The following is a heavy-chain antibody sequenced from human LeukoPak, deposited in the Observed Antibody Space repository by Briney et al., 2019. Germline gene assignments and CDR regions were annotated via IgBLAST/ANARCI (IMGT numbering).Heavy chain of an antibody. Sequence: ASVKVSCKASDYTFSSYGIHWVRQAPGQGPEWTGWISAYNGNRDYALKFQGRVTMATDTSTNTAQMELRSLRSDDTAVYYCARGPSHYFGAGSAPKDFDYWGQGTLVIVSS. CDR3: ARGPSHYFGAGSAPKDFDY. CDR1: DYTFSSYG. J-gene: IGHJ4*02. CDR2: ISAYNGNR. V-gene: IGHV1-18*01. D-gene: IGHD3-10*01.